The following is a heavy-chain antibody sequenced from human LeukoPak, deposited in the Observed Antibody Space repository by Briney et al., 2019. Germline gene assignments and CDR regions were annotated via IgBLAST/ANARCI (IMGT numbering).Heavy chain of an antibody. J-gene: IGHJ6*04. CDR1: GGTLSGFA. CDR3: ASRWILGYCSSNTCGHNYYNGMDV. CDR2: IIPMYTTA. Sequence: GASVKVSCKVSGGTLSGFAISWARQAPGQGLEWMGAIIPMYTTANYAQKFQGRVTITADESTNTAYMELSSLRSEDTAVYYCASRWILGYCSSNTCGHNYYNGMDVWGKGTTVTVSP. V-gene: IGHV1-69*01. D-gene: IGHD2-2*01.